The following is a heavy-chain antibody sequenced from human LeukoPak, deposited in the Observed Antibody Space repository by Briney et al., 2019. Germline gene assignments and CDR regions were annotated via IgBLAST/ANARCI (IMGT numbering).Heavy chain of an antibody. CDR2: IYYSGST. D-gene: IGHD6-19*01. V-gene: IGHV4-39*01. CDR1: GGSISSSSYY. Sequence: PSETLSLTCTVSGGSISSSSYYWGWLRQPPGKGLEWIGSIYYSGSTYYNPSLKSRVTISVDTSKNQFSLKLSSVTAADTAVYYCARLYSVAGPFDYWGQGTLVTVSS. CDR3: ARLYSVAGPFDY. J-gene: IGHJ4*02.